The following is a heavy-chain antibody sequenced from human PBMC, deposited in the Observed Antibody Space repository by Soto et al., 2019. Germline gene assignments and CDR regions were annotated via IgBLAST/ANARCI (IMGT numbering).Heavy chain of an antibody. CDR2: INPNSGGT. Sequence: ASVKVSCKASGYTFTGYYMHWVRQAPGQGLEWMGWINPNSGGTNYAQKFQGWVTMTRDTSISTAYMELSRLRSDDTAVYYCARDPGGAYDFGSGYYGGPQYYFDYWGQGTLVTVSS. J-gene: IGHJ4*02. D-gene: IGHD3-3*01. CDR3: ARDPGGAYDFGSGYYGGPQYYFDY. CDR1: GYTFTGYY. V-gene: IGHV1-2*04.